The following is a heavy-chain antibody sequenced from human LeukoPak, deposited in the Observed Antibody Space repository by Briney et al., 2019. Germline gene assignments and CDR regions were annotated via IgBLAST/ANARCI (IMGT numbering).Heavy chain of an antibody. Sequence: SETLSLTCTVSGGSISSYYWSWIRQAPGKGLEWLGYIYYTGSTTYNPSVKSRITISLDTSKKQTSLKLRSVTAADTAVYYCARGIFRGGEDYWGQGTLVTVSS. V-gene: IGHV4-59*01. CDR3: ARGIFRGGEDY. CDR2: IYYTGST. CDR1: GGSISSYY. J-gene: IGHJ4*02. D-gene: IGHD2-21*01.